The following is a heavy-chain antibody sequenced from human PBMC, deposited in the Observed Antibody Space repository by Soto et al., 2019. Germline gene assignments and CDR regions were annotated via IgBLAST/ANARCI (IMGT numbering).Heavy chain of an antibody. CDR1: GGSISGYY. D-gene: IGHD3-10*01. CDR2: INHSGST. V-gene: IGHV4-34*01. CDR3: ARGRVSMVRGVRRGYFDY. Sequence: PSETLSLTSAVYGGSISGYYWSWIRQPPGKGLEWIGEINHSGSTNYNPSLKSRVTISVDTSKNQFSLKLSSVTAADTAVYYCARGRVSMVRGVRRGYFDYWGQGTLVTVSS. J-gene: IGHJ4*02.